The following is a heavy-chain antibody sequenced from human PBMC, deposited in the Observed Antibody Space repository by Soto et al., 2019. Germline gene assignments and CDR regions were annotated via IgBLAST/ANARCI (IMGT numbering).Heavy chain of an antibody. CDR3: AKQRAGFGSGSDTYYFDY. CDR1: GFTFSSNA. Sequence: EVQLLESRGGLVQPGGSLRISCIGSGFTFSSNAMSWVRQAPGKGLEWVSAISGSGGTTYYADSVKGRFAVSRDNSNNTLYLQMNSLRAEDTAVYYCAKQRAGFGSGSDTYYFDYWGQGTLVTV. J-gene: IGHJ4*02. D-gene: IGHD3-10*01. V-gene: IGHV3-23*01. CDR2: ISGSGGTT.